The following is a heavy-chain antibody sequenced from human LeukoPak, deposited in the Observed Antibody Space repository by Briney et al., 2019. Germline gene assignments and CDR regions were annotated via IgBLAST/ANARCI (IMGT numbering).Heavy chain of an antibody. CDR1: GFTFSGFS. Sequence: GGSLRLSCAASGFTFSGFSMSWVRQSPTKGLEWVANIKQDGSERYYVDSVKGRFTISRDNARNSLSLQMNNLRVEDTAVYYCARAGSHWHYVYWGQGTVVTVSS. V-gene: IGHV3-7*01. J-gene: IGHJ4*02. CDR2: IKQDGSER. CDR3: ARAGSHWHYVY. D-gene: IGHD3-10*01.